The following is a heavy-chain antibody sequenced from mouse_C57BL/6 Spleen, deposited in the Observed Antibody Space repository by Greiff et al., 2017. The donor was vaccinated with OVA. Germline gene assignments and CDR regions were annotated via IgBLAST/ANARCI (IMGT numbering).Heavy chain of an antibody. CDR2: INYDGSST. Sequence: EVQVVESEGGLVQPGSSMKLSCTASGFTFSDYYMAWVRQVPEKGLEWVANINYDGSSTYYLDSLKSRFIISRDNAKNILYLQMSSLKSEDTATYYCARDGNFPYAMDYWGQGTSVTVSS. J-gene: IGHJ4*01. V-gene: IGHV5-16*01. CDR1: GFTFSDYY. CDR3: ARDGNFPYAMDY. D-gene: IGHD4-1*02.